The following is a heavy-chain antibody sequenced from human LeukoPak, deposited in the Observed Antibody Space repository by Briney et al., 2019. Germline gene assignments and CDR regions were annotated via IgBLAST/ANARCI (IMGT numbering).Heavy chain of an antibody. V-gene: IGHV4-4*07. CDR3: ARDLGDSGYEDDAFDI. CDR2: IYTSGST. CDR1: GGSFSSYY. Sequence: SETLSLTCAVYGGSFSSYYWSWIRQPAGKGLEWIGRIYTSGSTNYNPSLKSRVTMSVDTSKNQFSLKLSSVTAADTAVYYCARDLGDSGYEDDAFDIWGQGTMVTVSS. J-gene: IGHJ3*02. D-gene: IGHD5-12*01.